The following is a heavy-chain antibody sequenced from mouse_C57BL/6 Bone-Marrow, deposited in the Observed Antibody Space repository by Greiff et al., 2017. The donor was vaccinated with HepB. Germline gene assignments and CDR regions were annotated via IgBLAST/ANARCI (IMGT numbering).Heavy chain of an antibody. D-gene: IGHD1-1*01. CDR3: ARPDYLSWFTY. Sequence: QVQLQQSGAELARPGASVKLSCKASGYTFTSYGISWVKQRTGQGLEWIGEIYPRSGNTYYNKKFKGKATLTADNASSTVYMELRGLTSEASAVYVCARPDYLSWFTYWGQGTLVTVSA. CDR2: IYPRSGNT. V-gene: IGHV1-81*01. CDR1: GYTFTSYG. J-gene: IGHJ3*01.